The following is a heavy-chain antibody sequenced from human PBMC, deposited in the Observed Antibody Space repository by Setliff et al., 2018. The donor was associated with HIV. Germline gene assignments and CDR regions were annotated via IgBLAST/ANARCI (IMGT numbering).Heavy chain of an antibody. CDR2: ISGSDVST. CDR3: AKGETGVLQGFDY. D-gene: IGHD3-16*01. CDR1: GFTFSSYA. V-gene: IGHV3-23*01. J-gene: IGHJ4*02. Sequence: GGSLRLSCAASGFTFSSYAMSWVRQAPGKGLEWVSAISGSDVSTYYADSVRGRFTISRDNSKNTLYLQMNSLTAEDTAVYYCAKGETGVLQGFDYWGQGTLVTVSS.